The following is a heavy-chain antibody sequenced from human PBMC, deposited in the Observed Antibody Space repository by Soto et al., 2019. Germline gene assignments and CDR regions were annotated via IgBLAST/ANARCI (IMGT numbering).Heavy chain of an antibody. CDR3: ARDSEVLIAVAGTGADC. Sequence: ASVKVSCKASGYTFTSYGISWVRQAPGQGLEWMGWISAYNGNTNYAQKLQGRVTMTTDTSTSTAYMELRSLRSDDTAVYYCARDSEVLIAVAGTGADCLGKESLVTGSP. V-gene: IGHV1-18*04. CDR2: ISAYNGNT. D-gene: IGHD6-19*01. J-gene: IGHJ4*02. CDR1: GYTFTSYG.